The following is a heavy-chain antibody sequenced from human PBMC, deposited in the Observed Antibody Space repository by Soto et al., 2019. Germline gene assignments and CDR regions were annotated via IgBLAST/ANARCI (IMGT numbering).Heavy chain of an antibody. D-gene: IGHD6-19*01. J-gene: IGHJ6*02. Sequence: LRLSSAATGFAYKNSGMHWARQAPDKGLEWVAVIWYDGSNKYYADSVKGRFTISRDNSKNTLYLQMNSLRAEDTAVYYCARQKVAGTVIYYCGMDVWGQGTPVTVSS. CDR1: GFAYKNSG. V-gene: IGHV3-33*01. CDR3: ARQKVAGTVIYYCGMDV. CDR2: IWYDGSNK.